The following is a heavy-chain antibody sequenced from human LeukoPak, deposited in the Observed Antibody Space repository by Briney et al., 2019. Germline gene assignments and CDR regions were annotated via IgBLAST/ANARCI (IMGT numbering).Heavy chain of an antibody. CDR3: ARDSSGYYSYYFDY. D-gene: IGHD3-22*01. CDR1: GGSISSYY. CDR2: IYTSGST. V-gene: IGHV4-4*07. J-gene: IGHJ4*02. Sequence: SETLSLTCTVSGGSISSYYWSWIRQPAGKGLEWIGRIYTSGSTNYNPSLKSRVTMSVDTSKNQFTLKLSSVTAADTAVYYCARDSSGYYSYYFDYWGQGTLVTVSS.